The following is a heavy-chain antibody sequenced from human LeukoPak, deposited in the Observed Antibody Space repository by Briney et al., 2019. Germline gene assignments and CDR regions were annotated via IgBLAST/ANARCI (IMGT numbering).Heavy chain of an antibody. Sequence: ASETLSLTCTVSGYSISSGYYWGWIRQPPGKGLEWIGYTYYSGSTYYNPSLKSRVTISVDTSKNQFSLKLSSVTAADTAVYYCARHIVVVPAAIDYFDYWGQGTLVTVSS. D-gene: IGHD2-2*01. CDR2: TYYSGST. CDR1: GYSISSGYY. V-gene: IGHV4-38-2*02. J-gene: IGHJ4*02. CDR3: ARHIVVVPAAIDYFDY.